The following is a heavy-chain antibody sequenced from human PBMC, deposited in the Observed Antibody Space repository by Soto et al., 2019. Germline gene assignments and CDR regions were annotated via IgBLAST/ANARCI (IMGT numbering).Heavy chain of an antibody. V-gene: IGHV3-48*01. Sequence: GGSLRLSCAASGFTFSSYSMNWVRQAPGKGLEWVSYISSSSSTIYYADSVKGRFTISRDNAKNSLYLQMNSLRAEDTAVYYCARSLLLWFGESPYYFDYWGQGTLVTVSS. CDR3: ARSLLLWFGESPYYFDY. J-gene: IGHJ4*02. D-gene: IGHD3-10*01. CDR1: GFTFSSYS. CDR2: ISSSSSTI.